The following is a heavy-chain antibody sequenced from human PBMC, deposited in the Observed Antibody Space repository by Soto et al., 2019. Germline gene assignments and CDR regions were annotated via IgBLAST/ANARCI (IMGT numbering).Heavy chain of an antibody. J-gene: IGHJ3*01. Sequence: EVKLLESGVGLVQPGESLRLSCAASGFRFWTYSMSWVRQAPGKGREWVSGISGDGSATSYADSLKGRFTVSRDNSKDTLCLQMKTLRVEDTAVYYCAKTRLYDNNDYHCHGFNVWGPGTAVTVS. CDR1: GFRFWTYS. D-gene: IGHD5-12*01. CDR3: AKTRLYDNNDYHCHGFNV. V-gene: IGHV3-23*01. CDR2: ISGDGSAT.